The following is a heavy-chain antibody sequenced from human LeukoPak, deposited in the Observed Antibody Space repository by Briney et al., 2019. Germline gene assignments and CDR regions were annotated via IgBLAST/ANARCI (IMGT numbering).Heavy chain of an antibody. CDR3: AREWGRIAVAGGPGY. V-gene: IGHV3-33*01. CDR1: GFIFSNYG. CDR2: IWYDGQTK. J-gene: IGHJ4*02. D-gene: IGHD6-19*01. Sequence: AGESLRLSCEASGFIFSNYGVHWVRQAPGKGLEWLALIWYDGQTKFYADSVKGRFAISRDNSGNTLFLHMTSLRVEDTAVYYCAREWGRIAVAGGPGYWGQGALVTVSS.